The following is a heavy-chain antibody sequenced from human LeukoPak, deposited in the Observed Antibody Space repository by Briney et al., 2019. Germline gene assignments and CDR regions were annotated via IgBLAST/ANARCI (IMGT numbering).Heavy chain of an antibody. D-gene: IGHD6-19*01. Sequence: PGGSLRLSCAASGFTFSSYEMNWVRQAPGKGLEWISYISGSGSTIYYADSVKGRFTISRDNAKNSLYLQMNSLRAEDTAVYYCARDTSGWYKRFDYCGQGTLVTVSS. CDR3: ARDTSGWYKRFDY. CDR1: GFTFSSYE. J-gene: IGHJ4*02. V-gene: IGHV3-48*03. CDR2: ISGSGSTI.